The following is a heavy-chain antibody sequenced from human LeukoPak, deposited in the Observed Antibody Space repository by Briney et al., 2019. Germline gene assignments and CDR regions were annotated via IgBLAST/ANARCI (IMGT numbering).Heavy chain of an antibody. D-gene: IGHD4-23*01. Sequence: SVKVSCKASGGTFISYAISWVRQAPGQGLEWMGRIIPIFGIANYAQKFQGRVTITADKSTSTAYMELSSLRSEDTAVYYCARDFEEGDYVGPRWFDPWGQGTLVTVSS. CDR1: GGTFISYA. CDR2: IIPIFGIA. CDR3: ARDFEEGDYVGPRWFDP. V-gene: IGHV1-69*04. J-gene: IGHJ5*02.